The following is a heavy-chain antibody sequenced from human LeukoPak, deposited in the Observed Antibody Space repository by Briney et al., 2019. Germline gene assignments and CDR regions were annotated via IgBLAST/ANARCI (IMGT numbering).Heavy chain of an antibody. J-gene: IGHJ4*02. CDR3: AREYYDSSAYYFDY. Sequence: EASVKVSCKASGYTFTSYDINWVRQATGQGLEWMGWMNPYSVNTVYAQKFQGRVTMTRNTSISTAYMDLSSLRSEDRAVYYCAREYYDSSAYYFDYWGQGTLVTVSS. CDR1: GYTFTSYD. D-gene: IGHD3-22*01. V-gene: IGHV1-8*01. CDR2: MNPYSVNT.